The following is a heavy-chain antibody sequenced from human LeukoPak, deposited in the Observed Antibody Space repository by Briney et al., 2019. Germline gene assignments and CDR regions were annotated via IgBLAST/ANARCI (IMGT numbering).Heavy chain of an antibody. V-gene: IGHV3-23*01. CDR3: TTNEYYYYYMDV. D-gene: IGHD1-1*01. Sequence: GGSLRLSCAASGFTFSSYAMSWVRQAPGKGLEWVSAISGSGGSTYYADSVKGRFTISRDNSKNTLYLQMNSLKTEDTAVYYCTTNEYYYYYMDVWGKGTTVTVSS. CDR2: ISGSGGST. J-gene: IGHJ6*03. CDR1: GFTFSSYA.